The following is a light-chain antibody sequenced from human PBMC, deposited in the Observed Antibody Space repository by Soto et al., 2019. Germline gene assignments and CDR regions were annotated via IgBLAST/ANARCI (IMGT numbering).Light chain of an antibody. V-gene: IGLV2-11*01. J-gene: IGLJ3*02. CDR1: SSDVGGYNY. CDR2: DVS. Sequence: QSVLTQPRSVSGSPGQSVIISCTGTSSDVGGYNYVSWYQQHPGKAPKLMIYDVSKRPSGVPDRFSGSKSGNTASLTISGLQAEDEADYYCCSYAGSYSWVFGGGTQLTVL. CDR3: CSYAGSYSWV.